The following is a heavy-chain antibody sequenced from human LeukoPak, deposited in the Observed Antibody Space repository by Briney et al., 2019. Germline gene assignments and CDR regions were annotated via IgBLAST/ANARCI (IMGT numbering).Heavy chain of an antibody. CDR3: ARRYYYDSSGYPSWYFDL. Sequence: SETLSLTCTVSGGSISSGDYYWSWIRQPPGKGLEWIGYIYYSESTYYNPSLKSRVTISVDTSKNQFSLKLSSVTAADTAVYYCARRYYYDSSGYPSWYFDLWGRGTLVTVSS. D-gene: IGHD3-22*01. CDR2: IYYSEST. CDR1: GGSISSGDYY. V-gene: IGHV4-30-4*01. J-gene: IGHJ2*01.